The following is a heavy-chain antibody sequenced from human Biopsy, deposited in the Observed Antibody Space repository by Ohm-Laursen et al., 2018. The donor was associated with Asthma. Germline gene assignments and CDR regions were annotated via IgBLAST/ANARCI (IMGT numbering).Heavy chain of an antibody. D-gene: IGHD5-12*01. CDR2: ISYDGNHK. CDR1: GFMFRSFG. V-gene: IGHV3-30*18. Sequence: SLRLSCTASGFMFRSFGMHWVRQAPGKGLEWVAVISYDGNHKFYEDSVKGRFTISRDNSKNTLYLQMNSLSTEYRAVYYCAKRRGYSGHDNDYWGQGTLVIVSS. CDR3: AKRRGYSGHDNDY. J-gene: IGHJ4*02.